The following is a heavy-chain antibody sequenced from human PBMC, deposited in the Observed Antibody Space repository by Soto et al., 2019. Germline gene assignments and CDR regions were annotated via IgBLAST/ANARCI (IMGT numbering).Heavy chain of an antibody. CDR3: AGLDTSMVKTPGY. Sequence: SVKVSCKASGGTFSSYTISWVRQAPGQGLEWMGRIIPILGIANYAQKFQGRVTITADKSTSTAYMELSSLRSEDTAVYYCAGLDTSMVKTPGYWGQGTLVTVSS. CDR1: GGTFSSYT. D-gene: IGHD5-18*01. J-gene: IGHJ4*02. V-gene: IGHV1-69*02. CDR2: IIPILGIA.